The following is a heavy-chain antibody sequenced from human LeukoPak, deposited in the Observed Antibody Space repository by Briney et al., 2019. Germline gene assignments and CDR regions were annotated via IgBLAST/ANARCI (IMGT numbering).Heavy chain of an antibody. Sequence: SVKVSCKASGGTFSSYAISWVRQAPGQGLEWMGGIIPIFGTANYAQKFQGRVTITADESTSTAYMELSSLRSEDTAMYYCARGRSCSSTSCYHYFDYWGQGTLVTVSS. D-gene: IGHD2-2*01. CDR3: ARGRSCSSTSCYHYFDY. CDR1: GGTFSSYA. CDR2: IIPIFGTA. V-gene: IGHV1-69*01. J-gene: IGHJ4*02.